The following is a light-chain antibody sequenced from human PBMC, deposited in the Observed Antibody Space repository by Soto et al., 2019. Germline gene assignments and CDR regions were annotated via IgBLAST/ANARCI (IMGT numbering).Light chain of an antibody. CDR3: FSYTTGGTYV. CDR2: DVS. J-gene: IGLJ1*01. CDR1: SSDVGAYNY. V-gene: IGLV2-14*03. Sequence: QSVLTQPASGSGSPGHSIPIFCTGTSSDVGAYNYVSWYQQLPGKAPTLMIYDVSNRPSGASNRFSGSKSGNTASLSISVLQAEDETDYYCFSYTTGGTYVIGTGTKVTLL.